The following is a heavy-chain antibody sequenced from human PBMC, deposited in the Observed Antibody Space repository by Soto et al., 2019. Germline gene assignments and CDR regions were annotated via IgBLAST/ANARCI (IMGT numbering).Heavy chain of an antibody. D-gene: IGHD3-3*01. V-gene: IGHV3-30*18. Sequence: LRLSCAASGFTFSSYGMHWVRQAPGKGLEWVAVISYDGSNKYYADSVKGRFTISRDNSKNTLYLQMNSLRAEDTAVYYCAKVSFASSPYYYDHWGQGTLVTVSS. CDR2: ISYDGSNK. CDR1: GFTFSSYG. J-gene: IGHJ4*02. CDR3: AKVSFASSPYYYDH.